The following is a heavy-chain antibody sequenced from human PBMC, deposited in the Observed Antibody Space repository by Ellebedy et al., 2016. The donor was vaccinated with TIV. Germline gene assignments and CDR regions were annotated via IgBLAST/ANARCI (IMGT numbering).Heavy chain of an antibody. CDR3: AKGRRMVYSTGGLDY. J-gene: IGHJ4*02. Sequence: GESLKISCEASGFTFSSFGMHWVRQAPGKGLEWVAVIWYDGSTQYSADSVKGRFTISRDNSKNTLYLQMNSLRAEDTAVYYCAKGRRMVYSTGGLDYWGQGTLVTVSS. V-gene: IGHV3-33*06. CDR2: IWYDGSTQ. CDR1: GFTFSSFG. D-gene: IGHD2-8*01.